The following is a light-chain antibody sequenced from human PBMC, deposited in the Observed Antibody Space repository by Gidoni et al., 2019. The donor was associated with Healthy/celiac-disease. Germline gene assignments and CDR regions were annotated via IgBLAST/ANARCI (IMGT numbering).Light chain of an antibody. J-gene: IGKJ1*01. CDR2: DAS. V-gene: IGKV1-5*01. CDR1: QSISSW. Sequence: DIQMTQSPSTLSASVGDRVTITCRASQSISSWLAWYQQKPGKAPKLLSYDASSLESGVPSRFSGSGSGTEFTLTISSLQPDDFATYYCQQYNSYWTFGQGTKVEIK. CDR3: QQYNSYWT.